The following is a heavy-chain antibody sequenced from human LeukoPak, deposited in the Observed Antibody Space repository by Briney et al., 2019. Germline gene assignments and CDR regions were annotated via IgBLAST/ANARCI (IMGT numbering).Heavy chain of an antibody. D-gene: IGHD1-26*01. V-gene: IGHV4-39*07. CDR2: IYYSGST. CDR1: GGSISSSSYY. Sequence: PSETLSLTCTVSGGSISSSSYYWGWIRQPPGKGLEWIGSIYYSGSTYYNPSLKSRVTISVDTSKNQFSLKLSSVTAADTAVYYCARGLGEVLRYYYYYMDVWGKGTTVTVSS. CDR3: ARGLGEVLRYYYYYMDV. J-gene: IGHJ6*03.